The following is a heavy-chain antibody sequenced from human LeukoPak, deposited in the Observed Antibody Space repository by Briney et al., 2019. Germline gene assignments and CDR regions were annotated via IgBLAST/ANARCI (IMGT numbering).Heavy chain of an antibody. J-gene: IGHJ5*02. CDR1: GFTFRSYT. Sequence: PGRSLRLSCAASGFTFRSYTIHWVRQPPGKGLEWVAVISFDGSNKYYADSVKGRFTISRDNSKNTLYLQMNSLRAEDTAVYYCAREELGSSLGFDPWGQGTLVTVSS. CDR3: AREELGSSLGFDP. D-gene: IGHD3-10*01. CDR2: ISFDGSNK. V-gene: IGHV3-30-3*01.